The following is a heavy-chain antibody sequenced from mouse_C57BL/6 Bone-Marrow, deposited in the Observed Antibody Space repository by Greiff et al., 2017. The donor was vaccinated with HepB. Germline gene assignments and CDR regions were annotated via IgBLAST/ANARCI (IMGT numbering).Heavy chain of an antibody. Sequence: VQLQQPGAELVKPGASVKMSCKASGYTFPSYWITWVKQRPGQGLGWIGDIYPGSGSTNYNGKFKSKATLPVDTSSSTAYMQLSSLTSEDSAVYYCAGGFPAWFAYWGQGTLVTVSA. CDR1: GYTFPSYW. CDR3: AGGFPAWFAY. J-gene: IGHJ3*01. V-gene: IGHV1-55*01. CDR2: IYPGSGST.